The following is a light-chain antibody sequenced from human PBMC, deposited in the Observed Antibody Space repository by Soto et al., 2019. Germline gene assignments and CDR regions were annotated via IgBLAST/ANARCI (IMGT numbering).Light chain of an antibody. J-gene: IGLJ1*01. V-gene: IGLV2-8*01. Sequence: QSALTQPPSASGSAVQSVTISCTGTSSDVGGYNYVSWYQQHPGKAPKLMIYEVSKRPSGVPDRFSGSKSGNTASLTVSGLQAEDEADYYCSSYAGTDNYVFGTGTKVTV. CDR3: SSYAGTDNYV. CDR2: EVS. CDR1: SSDVGGYNY.